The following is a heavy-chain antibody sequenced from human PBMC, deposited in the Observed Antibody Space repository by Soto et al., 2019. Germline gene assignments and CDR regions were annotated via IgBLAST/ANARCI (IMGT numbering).Heavy chain of an antibody. CDR1: GFTFSSYS. CDR3: ARDRPPAAGYYYYGMDV. J-gene: IGHJ6*02. V-gene: IGHV3-48*02. Sequence: PGGSLRLSCAASGFTFSSYSMNWVRQAPGKGLEWVSYISSSSTIYYADSVKGRFTISRDNAKNSLYLQMNSLRDEDTAVYYCARDRPPAAGYYYYGMDVWGQGTTVTVSS. CDR2: ISSSSTI. D-gene: IGHD6-13*01.